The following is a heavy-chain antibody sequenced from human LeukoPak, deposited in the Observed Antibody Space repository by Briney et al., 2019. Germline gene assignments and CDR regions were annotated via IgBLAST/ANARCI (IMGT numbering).Heavy chain of an antibody. CDR1: GFTVSSNY. V-gene: IGHV3-53*01. D-gene: IGHD5-24*01. J-gene: IGHJ6*02. Sequence: GGSMRLSCAASGFTVSSNYMSWVRQAPGKGLEWVSLIYSGGSTYYADSVKGRFTISRDISKNTLYLQMNSLRADDTAVYYCATGYSDGYFYYYGMDVWGQGTTVTVSS. CDR3: ATGYSDGYFYYYGMDV. CDR2: IYSGGST.